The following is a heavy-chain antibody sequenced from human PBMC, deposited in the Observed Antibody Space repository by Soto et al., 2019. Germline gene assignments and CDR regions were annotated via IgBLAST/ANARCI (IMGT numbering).Heavy chain of an antibody. CDR2: IIPIFGTA. CDR1: GGTFSSYA. D-gene: IGHD1-26*01. J-gene: IGHJ6*02. Sequence: SVKVSCKVSGGTFSSYAISWVRQAPGQGLEWVGGIIPIFGTANYAQKFQGRVTITADESTSTAYMELSSLRSEDTAVYYCARSPYSGTKGQIYYYGMDVWGQGTTVTVSS. V-gene: IGHV1-69*13. CDR3: ARSPYSGTKGQIYYYGMDV.